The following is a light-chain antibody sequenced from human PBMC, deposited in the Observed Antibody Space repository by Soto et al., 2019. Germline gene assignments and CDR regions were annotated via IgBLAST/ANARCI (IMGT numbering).Light chain of an antibody. J-gene: IGLJ2*01. CDR3: SSYRSSSTIFV. V-gene: IGLV2-14*01. CDR2: EVS. CDR1: SSDVGHYNY. Sequence: QSALTQPASVSGSPGQSITISCTGTSSDVGHYNYVSWYQQHPGKAPKLMIYEVSNRPSGVSTRFSGSKSGNTASLTTAGLQAEDDADYYCSSYRSSSTIFVFGGGTKVTVL.